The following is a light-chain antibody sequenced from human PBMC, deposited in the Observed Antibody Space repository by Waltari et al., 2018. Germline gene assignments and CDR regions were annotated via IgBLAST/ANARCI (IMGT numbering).Light chain of an antibody. Sequence: DIQMTRSPSSLTASVGDRVTITCRTSQIIDRYLNWYQQRPGKAPTVVIYGASTLQSGFPSRFSVSGSGTDFTLTISCLRPEDFATYYCQQSYSSPWTFGQGTKLEIK. J-gene: IGKJ1*01. CDR3: QQSYSSPWT. CDR2: GAS. V-gene: IGKV1-39*01. CDR1: QIIDRY.